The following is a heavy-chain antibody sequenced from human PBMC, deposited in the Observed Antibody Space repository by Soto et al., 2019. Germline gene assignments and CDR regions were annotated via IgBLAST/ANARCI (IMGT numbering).Heavy chain of an antibody. V-gene: IGHV4-59*13. D-gene: IGHD4-17*01. CDR3: ARASMTTIAMDV. CDR2: VYYSGTT. Sequence: KTSETLSLTCTVSNGSMSSYYWTWIRQPPGKGLEWIGYVYYSGTTNYNPSLKSRVTISADTSKNQFSLKLTSVTAADTAVYYCARASMTTIAMDVWGQGTTVTVSS. CDR1: NGSMSSYY. J-gene: IGHJ6*02.